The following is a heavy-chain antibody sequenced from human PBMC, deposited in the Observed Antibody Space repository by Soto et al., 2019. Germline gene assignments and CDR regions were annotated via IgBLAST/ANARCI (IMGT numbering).Heavy chain of an antibody. D-gene: IGHD3-3*01. V-gene: IGHV4-59*02. J-gene: IGHJ5*02. CDR2: IYYSGST. CDR1: GDSVSSYY. CDR3: ARVYDFWSGYYWFDP. Sequence: SETLSLTCTVSGDSVSSYYWSWIRQPPGKGLEWIGYIYYSGSTNYNSSLKSRVTISIDTSKNPFSLKLSSVTAADTAVYYCARVYDFWSGYYWFDPWGQGTLVTVSS.